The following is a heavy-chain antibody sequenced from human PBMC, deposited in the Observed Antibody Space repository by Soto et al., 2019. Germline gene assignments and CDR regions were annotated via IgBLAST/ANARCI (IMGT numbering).Heavy chain of an antibody. CDR3: ARVTGDIVLMVSFDP. Sequence: PSETLSLTCAVSGGSISSSNWWSWVRQPPGKGLEWIGEIYHSGSTNYNPSLKSRVTISVDKSKNQFSLKLSSVTAADTAVYYCARVTGDIVLMVSFDPWGQGTLVTVSS. D-gene: IGHD2-8*01. V-gene: IGHV4-4*02. CDR1: GGSISSSNW. CDR2: IYHSGST. J-gene: IGHJ5*02.